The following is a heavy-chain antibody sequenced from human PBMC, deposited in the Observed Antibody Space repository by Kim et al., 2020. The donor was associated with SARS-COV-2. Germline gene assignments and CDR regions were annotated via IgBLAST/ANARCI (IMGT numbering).Heavy chain of an antibody. CDR3: ASRRYTGTYYYFDY. CDR1: GFTFSSYW. V-gene: IGHV3-74*01. J-gene: IGHJ4*02. D-gene: IGHD1-26*01. CDR2: INSDGGTT. Sequence: WGSLRLSCAASGFTFSSYWMHWVRQAPGKGLVWVSRINSDGGTTSYADSVKGRFTTSRDNAKSTLYLQMNSLRAEDTAVYYCASRRYTGTYYYFDYWGQGTLVTVSS.